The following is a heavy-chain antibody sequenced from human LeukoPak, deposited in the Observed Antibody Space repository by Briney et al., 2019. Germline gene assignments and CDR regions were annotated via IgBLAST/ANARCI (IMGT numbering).Heavy chain of an antibody. D-gene: IGHD2/OR15-2a*01. Sequence: GGPLRLSCAASGFSFSKYAMHWVRQAPGKGLEWVAVISFDETKKYYADSVKGRFTISRDNSNNTLFLQMNSLKTEDTAVYFCARMKVIKGASLDYWGQDPWSPSP. CDR2: ISFDETKK. J-gene: IGHJ4*01. CDR3: ARMKVIKGASLDY. V-gene: IGHV3-30-3*01. CDR1: GFSFSKYA.